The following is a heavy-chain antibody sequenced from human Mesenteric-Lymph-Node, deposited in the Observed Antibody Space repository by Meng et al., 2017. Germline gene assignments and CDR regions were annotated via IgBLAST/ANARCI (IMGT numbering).Heavy chain of an antibody. CDR1: VGSNRSINDS. Sequence: DSGPGLVRPPQTLTPTCTASVGSNRSINDSCDWIRQPPAKGLDWFGAIYHSGSTSYNPSLQSRVTMFVDTSKNQFSLMLTSVTATDTAVYYCARRRGGSGRDCWGQGTLVTVSS. CDR3: ARRRGGSGRDC. CDR2: IYHSGST. D-gene: IGHD3-10*01. J-gene: IGHJ4*02. V-gene: IGHV4-39*01.